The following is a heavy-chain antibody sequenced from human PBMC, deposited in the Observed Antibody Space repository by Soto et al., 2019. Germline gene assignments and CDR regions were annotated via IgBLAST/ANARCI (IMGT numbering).Heavy chain of an antibody. Sequence: QLQLQESGSGLVKPSQTLSLTCAVSGGSISSGGYSWSWIRQPPGKGLEWIGYIYHSGSTYYNPSLKSRVTISVDRSKNQFSLKLSSVTAADTAVYYCARGGYHSGIDYWGQGTLVTVSS. J-gene: IGHJ4*02. D-gene: IGHD5-12*01. CDR1: GGSISSGGYS. V-gene: IGHV4-30-2*01. CDR3: ARGGYHSGIDY. CDR2: IYHSGST.